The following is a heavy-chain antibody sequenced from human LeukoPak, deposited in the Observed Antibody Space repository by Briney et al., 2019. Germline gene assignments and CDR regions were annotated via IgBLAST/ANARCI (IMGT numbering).Heavy chain of an antibody. Sequence: PGGSLRLSCAASGFTFDDYGMSWVRQAPGKGLEWVSTIRNGGSTGYADSVKGRLTISRDNAKNSLYLQMNSLRAEDTALYYCARVSDISVAAYFDYWGQGTLVTVSS. J-gene: IGHJ4*02. D-gene: IGHD6-19*01. CDR2: IRNGGST. V-gene: IGHV3-20*04. CDR1: GFTFDDYG. CDR3: ARVSDISVAAYFDY.